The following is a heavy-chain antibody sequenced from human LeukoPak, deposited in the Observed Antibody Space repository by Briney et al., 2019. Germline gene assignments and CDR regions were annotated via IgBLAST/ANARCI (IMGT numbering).Heavy chain of an antibody. V-gene: IGHV3-30*04. D-gene: IGHD5-18*01. CDR2: TSYDGSHK. CDR3: AREPDSRPFDY. CDR1: GFTFSSYA. Sequence: GGSLRLSCAASGFTFSSYAMNWVRQAPGKGLEWVAVTSYDGSHKYADSVKGRFTISRDNSKNTLYLQMNSLRTEDTAVYYCAREPDSRPFDYWGQGSLVTVSS. J-gene: IGHJ4*02.